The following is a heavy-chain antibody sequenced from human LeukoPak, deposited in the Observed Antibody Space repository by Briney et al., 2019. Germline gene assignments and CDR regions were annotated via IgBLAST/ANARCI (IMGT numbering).Heavy chain of an antibody. CDR2: ISSSSSYI. CDR1: GFTLSSYS. Sequence: GGSLRLSCAASGFTLSSYSMNWVRQAPGKGLEWVSSISSSSSYIYYADSVKGRFTISRDNAKNSLYLQMNSLRAEDTAVYYCARDYNDFWSGYYQLGGGPWGQGTLGTVSS. V-gene: IGHV3-21*01. D-gene: IGHD3-3*01. J-gene: IGHJ5*02. CDR3: ARDYNDFWSGYYQLGGGP.